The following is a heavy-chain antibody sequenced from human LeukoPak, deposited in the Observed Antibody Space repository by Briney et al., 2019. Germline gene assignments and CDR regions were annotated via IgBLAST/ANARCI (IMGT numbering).Heavy chain of an antibody. CDR2: INPDSGGT. D-gene: IGHD2-2*01. Sequence: ASVKVSCKASGYIFTGYYIHWVRQAPGQGLEGMGWINPDSGGTNSAQKFQGRVTMTRDTSISTAYLQWSSLKASDTAMYYCAKLTRVLVAMPAGYFDSWGQGTLVTVSS. CDR3: AKLTRVLVAMPAGYFDS. CDR1: GYIFTGYY. J-gene: IGHJ4*02. V-gene: IGHV1-2*02.